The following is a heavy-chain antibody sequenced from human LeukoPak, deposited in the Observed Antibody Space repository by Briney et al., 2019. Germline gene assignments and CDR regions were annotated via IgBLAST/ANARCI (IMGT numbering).Heavy chain of an antibody. J-gene: IGHJ4*02. CDR1: GFAFSRFG. CDR2: IWYDASGQ. D-gene: IGHD3-22*01. Sequence: GRSLTLSCAASGFAFSRFGMHWVRQAPGKGLEWVAMIWYDASGQHYGDSVKGRFTISRDTSKNTLYLQMNSLRVEDTAVYFCARDSLYDDNGFYHYFDYWGQGVLLTVSS. V-gene: IGHV3-33*01. CDR3: ARDSLYDDNGFYHYFDY.